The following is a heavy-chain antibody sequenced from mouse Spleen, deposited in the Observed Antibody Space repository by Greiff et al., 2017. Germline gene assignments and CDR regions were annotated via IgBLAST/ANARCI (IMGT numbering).Heavy chain of an antibody. J-gene: IGHJ3*01. CDR2: ISNGGGST. V-gene: IGHV5-12*02. Sequence: EVQLVESGGGLVQPGGSLKLSCATSGFTFSDYYMYWVRQTPEKRLEWVAYISNGGGSTYYPDTVKGRFTISRDNAKNTLYLQMSRLKSEDTAMYYCARQRGYDYEPFAYWGQGTLVTVSA. D-gene: IGHD2-4*01. CDR3: ARQRGYDYEPFAY. CDR1: GFTFSDYY.